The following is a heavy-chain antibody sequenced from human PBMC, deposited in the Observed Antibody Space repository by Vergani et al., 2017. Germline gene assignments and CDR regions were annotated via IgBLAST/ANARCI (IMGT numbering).Heavy chain of an antibody. V-gene: IGHV4-59*01. D-gene: IGHD4-11*01. CDR1: FDSIRNVY. J-gene: IGHJ6*03. CDR2: IHYSENT. CDR3: ARYLGDYSNLSYYYYYMDV. Sequence: QVQLQESGPGLVKSSETLSLTCRVSFDSIRNVYCNWIRQPPGKGLEWIGSIHYSENTNYNPSLKTRVTISVETSKNQFSLTLTSVTAADTAVYYCARYLGDYSNLSYYYYYMDVWSKGTTVTVSS.